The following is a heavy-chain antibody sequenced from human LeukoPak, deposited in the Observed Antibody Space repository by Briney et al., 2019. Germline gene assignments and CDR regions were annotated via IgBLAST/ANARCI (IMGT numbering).Heavy chain of an antibody. J-gene: IGHJ5*02. CDR1: GFTFSSYG. V-gene: IGHV3-30*18. CDR2: ISYDGSNK. CDR3: AKERGSVWGSYRPTWFDP. D-gene: IGHD3-16*02. Sequence: PGGSLRLSCAASGFTFSSYGMHWVRQAPGKGLEWVAVISYDGSNKYYAGSVKGRFTISRDNSKNTLYLQMNSLRAEDTAVYYCAKERGSVWGSYRPTWFDPWGQGTLVTVSS.